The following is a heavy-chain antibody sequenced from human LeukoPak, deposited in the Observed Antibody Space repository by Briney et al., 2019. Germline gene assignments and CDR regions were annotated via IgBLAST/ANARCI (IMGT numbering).Heavy chain of an antibody. V-gene: IGHV4-34*01. CDR2: INHSGST. Sequence: SETLSLTCAVYGGSFSGYYWSWIRQPPGKGLEWIGEINHSGSTNYNPSLKSRVTISVDTSKNQFSPKLSSVTAADTAVYYCAGGPPLGALDYWGQGTLVTVSS. J-gene: IGHJ4*02. CDR3: AGGPPLGALDY. D-gene: IGHD4-17*01. CDR1: GGSFSGYY.